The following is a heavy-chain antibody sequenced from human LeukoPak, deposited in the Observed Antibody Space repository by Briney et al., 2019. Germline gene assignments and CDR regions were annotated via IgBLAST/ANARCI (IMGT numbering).Heavy chain of an antibody. CDR3: ARSPGLVGANYFDY. V-gene: IGHV3-30*04. D-gene: IGHD1-26*01. CDR2: ISFDGNNK. CDR1: GFTFSTYA. J-gene: IGHJ4*02. Sequence: GGSLRLSCAASGFTFSTYAMHWVRQAPGKGLEWVTVISFDGNNKNYADSVKGRFTISRDSSKNTLYLQLNSLGAEDTAVYYCARSPGLVGANYFDYWGQGTLVTVSS.